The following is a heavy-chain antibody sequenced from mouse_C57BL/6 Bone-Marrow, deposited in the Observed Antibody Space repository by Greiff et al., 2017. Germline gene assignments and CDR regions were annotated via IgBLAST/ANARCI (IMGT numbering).Heavy chain of an antibody. D-gene: IGHD1-1*01. CDR1: GFTFSSYG. CDR2: ISSGGSYT. V-gene: IGHV5-6*01. CDR3: ARPYGSSLASFAY. J-gene: IGHJ3*01. Sequence: EVHLVESGGDLVKPGGSLKLSCAASGFTFSSYGMSWVRQTPDKRLEWVATISSGGSYTYYPDSVKGRFTISRDNAKNTLYLQMSSLKSEDTAMYYCARPYGSSLASFAYWGQGTLVTVSA.